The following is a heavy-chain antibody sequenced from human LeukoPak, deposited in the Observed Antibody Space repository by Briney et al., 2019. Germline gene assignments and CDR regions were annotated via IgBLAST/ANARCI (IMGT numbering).Heavy chain of an antibody. Sequence: GGSLRLSCAASGFTFSSYAMSWVRQAPGKGLEWVSAISGSGGSTYYADSVKGRFTISRDNSKNTLYLQMNSLRAEDTAVYYCAKTAYYYDSSGYYSGNYYYGMDVWGQGTTVTVSS. J-gene: IGHJ6*02. CDR3: AKTAYYYDSSGYYSGNYYYGMDV. D-gene: IGHD3-22*01. CDR1: GFTFSSYA. V-gene: IGHV3-23*01. CDR2: ISGSGGST.